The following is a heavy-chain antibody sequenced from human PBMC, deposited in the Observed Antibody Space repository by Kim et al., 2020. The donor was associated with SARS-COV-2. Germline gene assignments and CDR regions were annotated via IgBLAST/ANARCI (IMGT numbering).Heavy chain of an antibody. CDR2: INAGSGNT. Sequence: ASVKVSCKASGYTFTSYAMHWVRQAPGQRLEWMGWINAGSGNTKYSQKLQGRLTITRDTSASTAYMELTSLKSEDTAVYYCARGEGQQRISDDWGQGTMVIVSS. D-gene: IGHD6-13*01. CDR3: ARGEGQQRISDD. J-gene: IGHJ3*01. V-gene: IGHV1-3*01. CDR1: GYTFTSYA.